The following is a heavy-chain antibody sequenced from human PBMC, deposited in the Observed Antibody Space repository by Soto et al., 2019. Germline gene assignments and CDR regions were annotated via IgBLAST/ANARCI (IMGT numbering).Heavy chain of an antibody. D-gene: IGHD2-15*01. V-gene: IGHV4-59*12. CDR1: GGSISSYY. Sequence: SETLSLTSTVSGGSISSYYWSWIRQPPGKGLEWIGYIYYSGSTNYNPSLKSRVTISVDTSKNQFSLKLSSVTAADTAVYYCARVPPLGYCSGGSCYRAGYYFDYWGQGTLVTVSS. J-gene: IGHJ4*02. CDR3: ARVPPLGYCSGGSCYRAGYYFDY. CDR2: IYYSGST.